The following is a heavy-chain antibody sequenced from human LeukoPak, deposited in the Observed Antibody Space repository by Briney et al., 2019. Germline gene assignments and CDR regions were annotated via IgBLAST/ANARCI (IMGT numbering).Heavy chain of an antibody. CDR1: GYSFGSFG. CDR2: ISAYNGDT. V-gene: IGHV1-18*01. CDR3: ARDQAEVRGIMGY. Sequence: ASVKVSRKGSGYSFGSFGINWVRQAPGQGLEWMGWISAYNGDTNYAQKFQGRVTMTRDTSTSTVYMELSSLRSEDTAVYYCARDQAEVRGIMGYWGQGTLVTVSS. J-gene: IGHJ4*02. D-gene: IGHD3-10*01.